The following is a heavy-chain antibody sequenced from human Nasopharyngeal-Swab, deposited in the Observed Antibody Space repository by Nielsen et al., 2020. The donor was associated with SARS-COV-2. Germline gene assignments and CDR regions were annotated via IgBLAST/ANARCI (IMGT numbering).Heavy chain of an antibody. V-gene: IGHV3-48*03. CDR3: AREVPYSGHDDAFDL. D-gene: IGHD5-12*01. Sequence: GGSLRLSCVASGFTFSRYEMNWVRQAPGKGLECISYISTSGSNTYYADSVKGRFTIFRDSESLYLQMNSLRAEDTAVYYCAREVPYSGHDDAFDLWGQGTMVTVPS. CDR1: GFTFSRYE. J-gene: IGHJ3*01. CDR2: ISTSGSNT.